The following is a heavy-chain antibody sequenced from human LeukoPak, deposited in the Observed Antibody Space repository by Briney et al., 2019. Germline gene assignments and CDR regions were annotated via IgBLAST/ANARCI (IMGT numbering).Heavy chain of an antibody. J-gene: IGHJ1*01. D-gene: IGHD1-26*01. CDR1: GYTFTSYG. CDR2: ISVYNDNT. Sequence: ASVKVSCKASGYTFTSYGISWARQAPGQGLEWMGWISVYNDNTNYAQKFQGRVTMTTDTSTSTAYMELRSLRSDDTAVYYCVRDGSGSRGYFLHWGQGILVTVSS. V-gene: IGHV1-18*04. CDR3: VRDGSGSRGYFLH.